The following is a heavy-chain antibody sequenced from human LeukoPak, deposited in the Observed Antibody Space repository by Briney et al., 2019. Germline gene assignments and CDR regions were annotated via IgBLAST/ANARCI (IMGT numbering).Heavy chain of an antibody. D-gene: IGHD2-15*01. V-gene: IGHV1-2*02. CDR2: INPNSGGT. CDR3: ARDGGPFLNAFDI. CDR1: GYTFTSYY. J-gene: IGHJ3*02. Sequence: ASVKVSCKASGYTFTSYYMHWVRQAPGQGLEWMGWINPNSGGTNYAQKFQGRVTMTRDTSISTAYMELSRLRSDDTAVYYCARDGGPFLNAFDIWGQGTMVTVSS.